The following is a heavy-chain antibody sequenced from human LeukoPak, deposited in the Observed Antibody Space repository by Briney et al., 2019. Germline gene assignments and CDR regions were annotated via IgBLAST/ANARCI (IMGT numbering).Heavy chain of an antibody. V-gene: IGHV1-69*13. Sequence: GASVKVSCKASGGTFSSYAISWVRQAPGQGLEWMGGIIPIFGTANYAQKFQGRVTITADESTNTAYMELSSLRSEDTAVYYCARGFQPAAAGDYWGQGTLVTVSS. CDR1: GGTFSSYA. CDR3: ARGFQPAAAGDY. CDR2: IIPIFGTA. J-gene: IGHJ4*02. D-gene: IGHD6-13*01.